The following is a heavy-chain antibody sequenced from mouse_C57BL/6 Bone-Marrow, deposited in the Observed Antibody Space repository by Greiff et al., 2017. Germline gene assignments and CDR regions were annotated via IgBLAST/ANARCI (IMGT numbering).Heavy chain of an antibody. CDR3: AIASTVVSLSAMGY. CDR1: GYSITSGYY. D-gene: IGHD1-1*01. Sequence: VQLQQSGPGLVKPSQSLSLTCSVTGYSITSGYYWNWIRQFPGNKLEWMCYISYDGSNNYNPSLKNRISITRDTSKNQFFLKLNSVTTQDTATYDCAIASTVVSLSAMGYWGQGTSVTVSS. V-gene: IGHV3-6*01. CDR2: ISYDGSN. J-gene: IGHJ4*01.